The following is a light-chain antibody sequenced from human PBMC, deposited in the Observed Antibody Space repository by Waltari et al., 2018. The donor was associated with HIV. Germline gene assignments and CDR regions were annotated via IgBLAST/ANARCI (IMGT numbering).Light chain of an antibody. CDR2: KAS. Sequence: DIQMTQSPSTLSASVGDTVNIACRASQSISSWLAWYQQKPGKAPKVLIYKASSLESGVPSRFSGSGSGTEFTLTISSLQPGDSATYYCQQYNSYPWTFGQGTKVEIK. V-gene: IGKV1-5*03. CDR3: QQYNSYPWT. CDR1: QSISSW. J-gene: IGKJ1*01.